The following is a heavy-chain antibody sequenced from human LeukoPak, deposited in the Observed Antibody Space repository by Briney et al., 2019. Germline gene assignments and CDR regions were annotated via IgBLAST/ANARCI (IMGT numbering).Heavy chain of an antibody. CDR1: GGSISSGAYS. J-gene: IGHJ4*02. CDR3: ATSRNGDYGDF. CDR2: ISQSGNA. D-gene: IGHD4-17*01. V-gene: IGHV4-30-2*01. Sequence: PSQTLSLTCSVSGGSISSGAYSWTWVRQPPGKGLEWIGVISQSGNAYYNPSLKSRVTISVDRSENQFSLELNFVTAADTAVYYCATSRNGDYGDFWGQGTLVTVSS.